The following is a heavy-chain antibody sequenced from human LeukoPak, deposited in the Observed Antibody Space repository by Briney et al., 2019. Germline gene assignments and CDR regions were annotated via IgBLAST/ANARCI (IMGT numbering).Heavy chain of an antibody. D-gene: IGHD6-13*01. V-gene: IGHV3-66*01. CDR2: IYSGGST. CDR1: GFTVSSNY. CDR3: ARVGIAAAGTVDY. J-gene: IGHJ4*02. Sequence: GGSLRPSCAASGFTVSSNYMSWVRQAPGKGLEWVSVIYSGGSTYYADSVKGRFTISRDNSKNTLYLQMNSLRAEDTAVYYCARVGIAAAGTVDYWGQGTLVTVSS.